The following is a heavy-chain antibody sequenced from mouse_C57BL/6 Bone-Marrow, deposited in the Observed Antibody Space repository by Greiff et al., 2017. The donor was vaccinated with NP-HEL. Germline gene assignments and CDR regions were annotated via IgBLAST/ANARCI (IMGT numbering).Heavy chain of an antibody. CDR1: GYTFTDYY. Sequence: EVQLQQSGPVLVKPGASVKMSCKASGYTFTDYYMNWVKQSHGKSLEWIGVINPYNGGTSYNQKFKGKATLTVDKSSSTAYMELNSLTSEDSAVYYCAREGITTVVAHWYFDVWGTGTTVTVSS. J-gene: IGHJ1*03. CDR2: INPYNGGT. D-gene: IGHD1-1*01. V-gene: IGHV1-19*01. CDR3: AREGITTVVAHWYFDV.